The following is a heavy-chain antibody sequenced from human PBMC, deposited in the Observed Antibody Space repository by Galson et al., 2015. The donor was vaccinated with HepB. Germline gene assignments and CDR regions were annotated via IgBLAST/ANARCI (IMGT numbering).Heavy chain of an antibody. V-gene: IGHV1-46*03. CDR1: GYTFTSYH. D-gene: IGHD6-13*01. J-gene: IGHJ4*02. Sequence: SVKVSCKASGYTFTSYHIHWMRQAPGQGLEWMGIINPSSGSTSYAQKFQGRVTMTRDTSTSTVYMEVSSLRSEDTAVYYCARGFGIAAAGTDIPDYWGQGTLVTVSS. CDR3: ARGFGIAAAGTDIPDY. CDR2: INPSSGST.